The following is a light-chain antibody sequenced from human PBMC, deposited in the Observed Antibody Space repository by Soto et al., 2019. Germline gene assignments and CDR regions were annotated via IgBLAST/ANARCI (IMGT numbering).Light chain of an antibody. CDR2: GAS. V-gene: IGKV3D-20*02. Sequence: EVVLTQSPGTLSLSTRERATLSCRASQSVSSSYLSWYQQKPGQAPRLLIYGASSRATGIPDRFSGSGSGTDFTLTISRLEPEDFAVYCCQQRSDWLTFGGGTKVDIK. CDR1: QSVSSSY. J-gene: IGKJ4*01. CDR3: QQRSDWLT.